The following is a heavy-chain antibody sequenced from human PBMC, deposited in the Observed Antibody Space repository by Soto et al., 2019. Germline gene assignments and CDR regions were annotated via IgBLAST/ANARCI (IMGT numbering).Heavy chain of an antibody. V-gene: IGHV3-53*01. J-gene: IGHJ6*02. CDR3: ARGGPLYYYYGMDV. Sequence: PGGSRRLSGAAAGFTVSSNYMSWVRQAPGKGREWGSVIYSGGSTYYADSGKGRFTISRDNSKNTLYLQMNSLRAAATAVYYCARGGPLYYYYGMDVWGQGTTVTVSS. CDR1: GFTVSSNY. CDR2: IYSGGST.